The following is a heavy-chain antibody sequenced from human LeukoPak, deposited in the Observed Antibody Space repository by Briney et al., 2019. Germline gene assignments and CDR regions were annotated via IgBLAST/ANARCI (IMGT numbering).Heavy chain of an antibody. CDR1: GFTFSSYS. Sequence: GGSLRLSCAASGFTFSSYSLSWVRQPPGKGLEWVSYISSNSRTIYYADSVKGRFTISRDNAKNSLYLQMNSLRDDDTAVYYCARLHDTSMGGDWGQGTLVTVSS. D-gene: IGHD5-18*01. CDR3: ARLHDTSMGGD. V-gene: IGHV3-48*02. J-gene: IGHJ4*02. CDR2: ISSNSRTI.